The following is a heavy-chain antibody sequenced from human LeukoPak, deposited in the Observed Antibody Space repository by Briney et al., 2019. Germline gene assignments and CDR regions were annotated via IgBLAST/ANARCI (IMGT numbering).Heavy chain of an antibody. CDR1: GGSISSYY. Sequence: SETLSLTCTVSGGSISSYYWSWIWQPPGKGLEWIGYIYYSGSTNYNPSLKSRVTISVDTSKNQFSLKLSSVTAADTAVYYCARARGIAARPAYYYYMDVWGKGTTVTVSS. CDR3: ARARGIAARPAYYYYMDV. J-gene: IGHJ6*03. V-gene: IGHV4-59*01. D-gene: IGHD6-6*01. CDR2: IYYSGST.